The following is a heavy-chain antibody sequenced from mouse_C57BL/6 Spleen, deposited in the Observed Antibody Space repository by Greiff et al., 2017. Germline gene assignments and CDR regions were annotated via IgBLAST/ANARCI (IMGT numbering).Heavy chain of an antibody. J-gene: IGHJ3*01. Sequence: EVKLVESGGGLVKPGGSLKLSCAASGFTFSSYTMSWVRQTPEKRLEWVATISGGGGNTYYPDSVKGRFTISRDNAKNTLYLQMSSLRSEDTALYYCARHYYGSGWFAYWGQGPLVTVSA. CDR3: ARHYYGSGWFAY. CDR2: ISGGGGNT. CDR1: GFTFSSYT. D-gene: IGHD1-1*01. V-gene: IGHV5-9*01.